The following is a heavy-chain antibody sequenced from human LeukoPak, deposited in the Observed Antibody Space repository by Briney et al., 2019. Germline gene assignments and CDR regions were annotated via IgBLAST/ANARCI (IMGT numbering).Heavy chain of an antibody. V-gene: IGHV3-73*01. D-gene: IGHD4-11*01. CDR3: TRRLETTSFSRYYYYGMDV. CDR2: IRSKANSYAT. Sequence: GGSLKLSCAASGFTFSGSAMHWVRQASGKGLEWVGRIRSKANSYATAYAASVKGRFTISRDDSKNTAYLQMNSLETEDTAVYYCTRRLETTSFSRYYYYGMDVRGQGTTVTVSS. J-gene: IGHJ6*02. CDR1: GFTFSGSA.